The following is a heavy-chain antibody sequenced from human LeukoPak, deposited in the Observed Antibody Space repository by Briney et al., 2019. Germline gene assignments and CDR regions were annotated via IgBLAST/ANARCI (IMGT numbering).Heavy chain of an antibody. D-gene: IGHD2-8*01. Sequence: ASVKVSCKASGYTFTSYGITRVRQAPGQGLEWMGWISGYNGNTNYAQKLQGRVTMTTDTSTSTASMELRTLISNDTAVYYCARLIGTAFDYWGQGTLVTVSS. V-gene: IGHV1-18*01. CDR1: GYTFTSYG. CDR2: ISGYNGNT. J-gene: IGHJ4*02. CDR3: ARLIGTAFDY.